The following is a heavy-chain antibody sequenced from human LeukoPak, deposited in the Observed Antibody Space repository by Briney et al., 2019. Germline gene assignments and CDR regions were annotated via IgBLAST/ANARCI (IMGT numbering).Heavy chain of an antibody. V-gene: IGHV3-48*04. D-gene: IGHD5-12*01. CDR3: ARAVATAGIDY. Sequence: GGSLRLSCAASGFIFSEYSLIWVRQAPGAGLEWVSYINTNGRTIYYADSVKGRFTMSRDNDKNSLYLQMNSLRAEDTAVYYCARAVATAGIDYWGQGTLVTVSS. CDR1: GFIFSEYS. J-gene: IGHJ4*02. CDR2: INTNGRTI.